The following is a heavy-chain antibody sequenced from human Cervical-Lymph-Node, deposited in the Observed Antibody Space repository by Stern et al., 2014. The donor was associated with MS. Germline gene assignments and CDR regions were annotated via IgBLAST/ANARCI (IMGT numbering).Heavy chain of an antibody. CDR2: IYPDDLDT. J-gene: IGHJ4*02. Sequence: EVQLVESGAEVKKSGQSLTISCKGSGYRFRDYWIGWVRQMPGKGLEWMGIIYPDDLDTRYSPSFRGQVPISVEKSSNTAYLQWGRLQASDTAMYYCARAPTSISNPYYFDYWGQGTLVTVS. D-gene: IGHD2-2*01. CDR1: GYRFRDYW. CDR3: ARAPTSISNPYYFDY. V-gene: IGHV5-51*03.